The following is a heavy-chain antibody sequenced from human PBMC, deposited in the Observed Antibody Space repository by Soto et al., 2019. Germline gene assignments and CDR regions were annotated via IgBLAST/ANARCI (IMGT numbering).Heavy chain of an antibody. CDR1: GYTFTSYG. CDR3: AGDVGGSGWYAYYYYGMDV. Sequence: QVQLVQSGAEVKKPGASVKVSCKASGYTFTSYGISWVRQAPGQGLEWMGWISAYNGNTNYAQKLQGRVTMTTDTSTSTAYMELRSLRSDDTAVYYCAGDVGGSGWYAYYYYGMDVWGQGTTVTVSS. J-gene: IGHJ6*02. CDR2: ISAYNGNT. D-gene: IGHD6-19*01. V-gene: IGHV1-18*01.